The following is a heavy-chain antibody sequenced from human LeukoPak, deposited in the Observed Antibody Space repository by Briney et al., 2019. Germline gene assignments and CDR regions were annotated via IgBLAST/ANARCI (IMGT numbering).Heavy chain of an antibody. V-gene: IGHV3-11*01. CDR3: ATRSNPGTTFDF. D-gene: IGHD1-7*01. CDR1: GFTFSDYY. Sequence: GGSLRLSSAASGFTFSDYYMSWIRQAPGKGLEWVSYISSAGTAMYYADSVKGRFTISRDNAKNSLYLQMNSLRAEDTAVYYCATRSNPGTTFDFWGQGTLVTVSS. CDR2: ISSAGTAM. J-gene: IGHJ5*01.